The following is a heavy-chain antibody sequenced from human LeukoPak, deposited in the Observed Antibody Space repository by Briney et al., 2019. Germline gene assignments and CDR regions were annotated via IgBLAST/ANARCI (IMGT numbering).Heavy chain of an antibody. CDR1: GGTFSSYG. CDR3: ARVPQWPKEYYFDY. CDR2: IIPILGIA. V-gene: IGHV1-69*04. J-gene: IGHJ4*02. D-gene: IGHD6-19*01. Sequence: ASVKVSCKASGGTFSSYGISWVRQAPGQGLEWMGRIIPILGIANYAQKFQGRVTITADKSTSTAYMELSSLRSEDTAVYYCARVPQWPKEYYFDYWGQGTLVTVSS.